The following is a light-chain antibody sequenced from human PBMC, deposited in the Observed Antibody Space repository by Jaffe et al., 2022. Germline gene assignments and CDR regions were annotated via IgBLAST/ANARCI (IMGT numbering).Light chain of an antibody. J-gene: IGLJ3*02. CDR1: SSDIGSNT. CDR2: SNN. CDR3: AAWDDSLNGWV. Sequence: QSILTQPPSASGTPGQRVTISCSGSSSDIGSNTVNWYHQLPGTAPKLLIYSNNQWPSGVPDRFSGSKSGTSASLAIGGLQSEDEADYYCAAWDDSLNGWVFGGGTKLTVL. V-gene: IGLV1-44*01.